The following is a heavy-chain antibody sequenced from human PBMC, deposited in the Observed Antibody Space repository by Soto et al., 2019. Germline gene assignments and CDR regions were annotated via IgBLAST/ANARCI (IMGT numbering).Heavy chain of an antibody. CDR3: ARINCISISCYGNGWFDP. CDR2: IIPIFGTA. D-gene: IGHD2-2*01. Sequence: QVQLVQSGAEVKKPGSSVKVSCKASGGTFSSYAISWVRQAPGQGLEWMGGIIPIFGTANYAQKFQGRDTITADESTSTAYMELSSVRSEDTAVYYCARINCISISCYGNGWFDPWGQGTLVTVSS. V-gene: IGHV1-69*12. CDR1: GGTFSSYA. J-gene: IGHJ5*02.